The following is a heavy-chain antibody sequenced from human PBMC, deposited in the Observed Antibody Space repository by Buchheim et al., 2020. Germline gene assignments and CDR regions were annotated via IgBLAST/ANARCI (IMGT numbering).Heavy chain of an antibody. Sequence: QVQLVESGGGLVKPGGSLRLSCAASGFTFNDYYMSWIRQAPGKGLEWISYISGSGSTIYYADSVEGRFTISRDSAQNSLFLRMNSLRAEDTAVYYCARGRLYGDSYFQHWGQGTL. D-gene: IGHD3-10*01. CDR3: ARGRLYGDSYFQH. V-gene: IGHV3-11*01. CDR2: ISGSGSTI. CDR1: GFTFNDYY. J-gene: IGHJ1*01.